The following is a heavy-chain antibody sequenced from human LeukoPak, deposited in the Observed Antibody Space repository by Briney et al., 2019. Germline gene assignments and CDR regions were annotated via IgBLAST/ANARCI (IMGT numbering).Heavy chain of an antibody. V-gene: IGHV4-59*01. D-gene: IGHD6-13*01. CDR2: MYYSGNT. Sequence: SETLSLTCTVSGGPISGYYCSWIRQPPGKGLEWIGYMYYSGNTNYNPSLKSRVTISVDTSKNQFSLKLSSVTAADTAVYYCARDRVGQQLVGRNYYYYYMDVWGKGTTVTISS. J-gene: IGHJ6*03. CDR1: GGPISGYY. CDR3: ARDRVGQQLVGRNYYYYYMDV.